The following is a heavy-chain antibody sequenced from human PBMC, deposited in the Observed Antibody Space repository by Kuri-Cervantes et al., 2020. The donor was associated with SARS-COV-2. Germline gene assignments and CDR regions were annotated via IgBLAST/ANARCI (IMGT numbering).Heavy chain of an antibody. Sequence: GSLRLSCAVSGYSISSGYYWGWVRQPPGKGLEWIGSIYHSGSTYYNPSLMSRVTISVDTSKNQFSLKLSSVTAADTAAYYCAALTIFGVGNAFDIWGQGTMVTVSS. D-gene: IGHD3-3*01. CDR1: GYSISSGYY. CDR3: AALTIFGVGNAFDI. CDR2: IYHSGST. J-gene: IGHJ3*02. V-gene: IGHV4-38-2*01.